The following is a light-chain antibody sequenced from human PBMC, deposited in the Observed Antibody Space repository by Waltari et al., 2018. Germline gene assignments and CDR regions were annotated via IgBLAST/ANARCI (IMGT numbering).Light chain of an antibody. CDR3: QQYYSTPGGPT. V-gene: IGKV1-NL1*01. J-gene: IGKJ1*01. CDR2: AAS. Sequence: DIQMTQSPSSLSASVGDRVTITCRASQGISKSLDWYQHKPGTAPKLLLYAASRLEIGVPSRFSVSESGTDYTLTISSLQPEDFATYYCQQYYSTPGGPTFGQGTKVEIK. CDR1: QGISKS.